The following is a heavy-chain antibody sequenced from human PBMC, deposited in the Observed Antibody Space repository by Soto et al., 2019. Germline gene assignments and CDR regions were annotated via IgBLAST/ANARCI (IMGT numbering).Heavy chain of an antibody. D-gene: IGHD5-18*01. CDR1: GGSISSSSYY. CDR2: IYYSGST. Sequence: NPSETLSLTCTVSGGSISSSSYYWGWIRQPPGKGLEWMGSIYYSGSTYYNPSLKSRVTISVDTSKNQFSLKLSSVTAADTAVYYCASRTYSYGNYYFDYWVQGTLVTVSS. CDR3: ASRTYSYGNYYFDY. V-gene: IGHV4-39*01. J-gene: IGHJ4*02.